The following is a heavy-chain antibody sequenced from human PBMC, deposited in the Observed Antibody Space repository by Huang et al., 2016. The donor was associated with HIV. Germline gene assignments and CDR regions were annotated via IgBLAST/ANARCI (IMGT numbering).Heavy chain of an antibody. CDR3: TGALASDTGMDV. CDR1: GFTFSDHY. D-gene: IGHD6-19*01. J-gene: IGHJ6*02. V-gene: IGHV3-72*01. Sequence: EVQLVESGGGLVQPGGSLRLSCAASGFTFSDHYLDWVRQAPGKGLEWVGRSRNKGRSYTTEDAASVKGRFTISRDDSETSLYLQMNSLRTEDSAVYYCTGALASDTGMDVWGQGTTVTVSS. CDR2: SRNKGRSYTT.